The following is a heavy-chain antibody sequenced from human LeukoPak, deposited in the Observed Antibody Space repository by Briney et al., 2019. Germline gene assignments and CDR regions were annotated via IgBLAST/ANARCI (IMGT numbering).Heavy chain of an antibody. Sequence: PGGSLRLSCAASGFTSSSYGMSWVRQAPGKGLEWVSAIGGSGHSTYYADSAKGRFTISRDNSKDTLYLQMNSLRAEDTAVYYCARDFRDILTRYQQYYFDYWGQGTLVTVSS. V-gene: IGHV3-23*01. CDR2: IGGSGHST. J-gene: IGHJ4*02. CDR1: GFTSSSYG. CDR3: ARDFRDILTRYQQYYFDY. D-gene: IGHD3-9*01.